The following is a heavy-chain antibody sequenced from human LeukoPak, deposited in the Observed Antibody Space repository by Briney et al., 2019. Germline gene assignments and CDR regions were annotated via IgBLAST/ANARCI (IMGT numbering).Heavy chain of an antibody. CDR2: IYYSGST. CDR1: GDSISGNY. J-gene: IGHJ4*02. CDR3: ARLGDGDNLRYFDY. D-gene: IGHD5-24*01. V-gene: IGHV4-59*08. Sequence: PSETLSLTCTVSGDSISGNYWTRIRQPPGKGLEWIGYIYYSGSTNYNASLKSRVTISVDTSKNQFSLKLSSVTAADTAVYYCARLGDGDNLRYFDYWGQGTLVTVSS.